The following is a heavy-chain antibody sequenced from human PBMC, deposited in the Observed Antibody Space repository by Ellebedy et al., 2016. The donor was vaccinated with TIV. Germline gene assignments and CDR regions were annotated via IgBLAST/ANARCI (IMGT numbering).Heavy chain of an antibody. Sequence: PGGSLRLSCAASGFTFNNYGMHWVRQAPGKGLAWVAVVWSDGRNKYYADSVQGRFTISRDNSNTTLYLQMDSLRAEDTAVYYCARANTAMVRRNHMDVWGQGTTVTVSS. D-gene: IGHD5-18*01. V-gene: IGHV3-33*01. CDR2: VWSDGRNK. J-gene: IGHJ6*02. CDR3: ARANTAMVRRNHMDV. CDR1: GFTFNNYG.